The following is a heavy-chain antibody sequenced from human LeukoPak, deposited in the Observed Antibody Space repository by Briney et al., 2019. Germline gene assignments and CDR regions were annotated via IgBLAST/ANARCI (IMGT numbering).Heavy chain of an antibody. CDR3: ARAADIPHTAMEKDAFDI. J-gene: IGHJ3*02. Sequence: PSETLSLTCTVSGGSISSYYWSWIRQPPGKGLEWIGYIYYSGSTNYNPSLKSRVTISVDTSKNQFSLKLSSVTAADTAVYYCARAADIPHTAMEKDAFDIWGQGTMVTVSS. CDR1: GGSISSYY. V-gene: IGHV4-59*01. D-gene: IGHD5-18*01. CDR2: IYYSGST.